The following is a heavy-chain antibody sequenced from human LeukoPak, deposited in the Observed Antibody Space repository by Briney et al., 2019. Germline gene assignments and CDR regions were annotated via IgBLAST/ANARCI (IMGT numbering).Heavy chain of an antibody. CDR1: GFTVSSNY. J-gene: IGHJ4*02. D-gene: IGHD4-17*01. CDR3: ARTTVTRESDYFDC. Sequence: GGSLRLSCAASGFTVSSNYMSWVRQAPGKGLEWVSIIYSDGSTYNADSVKGRFTISRDNSKNTLHLQMNSLRVEDTAVYYCARTTVTRESDYFDCWGQGTLVTVSS. CDR2: IYSDGST. V-gene: IGHV3-53*01.